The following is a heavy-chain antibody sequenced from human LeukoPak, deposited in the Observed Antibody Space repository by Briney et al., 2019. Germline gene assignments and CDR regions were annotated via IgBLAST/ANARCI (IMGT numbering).Heavy chain of an antibody. D-gene: IGHD3-3*01. Sequence: PGGSLRLSCAASGFTFSSYWMHWVRQAPGKGLVWVSRINSDGSSTSYADSVKGRFTISRDNAKNTLYLQMNSLRAEDTAVYYCAREHYDFWSGFYYYYYGMDVWGQGTTVTVSS. CDR3: AREHYDFWSGFYYYYYGMDV. V-gene: IGHV3-74*01. CDR1: GFTFSSYW. J-gene: IGHJ6*02. CDR2: INSDGSST.